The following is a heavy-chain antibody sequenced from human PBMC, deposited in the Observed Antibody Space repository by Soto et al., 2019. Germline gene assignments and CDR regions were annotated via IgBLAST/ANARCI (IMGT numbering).Heavy chain of an antibody. CDR1: GGSISSGRW. CDR2: IYHSGNT. CDR3: STRRGGLYGLDV. Sequence: QVQLQESGPRLVKPSGTLSLTCAVSGGSISSGRWWTWVRQTPGRGLEGLGEIYHSGNTDYNPSLKSRVSISVDRSNSQFSLNLTSVTAADTAVYYCSTRRGGLYGLDVWGQGTTVTVSS. J-gene: IGHJ6*02. D-gene: IGHD3-16*01. V-gene: IGHV4-4*02.